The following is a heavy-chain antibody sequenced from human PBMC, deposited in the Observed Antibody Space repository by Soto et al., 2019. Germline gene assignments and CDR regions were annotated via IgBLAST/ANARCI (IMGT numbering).Heavy chain of an antibody. D-gene: IGHD6-6*01. V-gene: IGHV5-51*01. CDR1: GYSFTTYW. CDR2: IYPVDSDT. CDR3: ARRLYSSSPGDYFDY. Sequence: PGESLKISCKGSGYSFTTYWIGWVRQMPGKGQECMGIIYPVDSDTRYSPSFQGQVTISADKSISTAYLQWNSLKASDTAMYYCARRLYSSSPGDYFDYWGQGTLVTVSS. J-gene: IGHJ4*02.